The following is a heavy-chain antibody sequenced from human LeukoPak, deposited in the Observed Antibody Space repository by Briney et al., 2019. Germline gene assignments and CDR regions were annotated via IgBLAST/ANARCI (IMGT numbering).Heavy chain of an antibody. J-gene: IGHJ4*02. Sequence: PVQPLDSPSVATSAGSTYYADAVKGRFTISRDNYKNTVYLQMNSLRAEDTAVYYCARGVRPGIAAAYFWGQGTLVTVFS. V-gene: IGHV3-66*01. CDR3: ARGVRPGIAAAYF. D-gene: IGHD6-13*01. CDR2: ATSAGST.